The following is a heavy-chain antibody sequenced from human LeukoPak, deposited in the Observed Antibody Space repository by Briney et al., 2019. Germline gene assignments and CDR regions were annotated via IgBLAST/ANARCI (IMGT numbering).Heavy chain of an antibody. D-gene: IGHD3-10*01. J-gene: IGHJ5*02. V-gene: IGHV1-2*02. CDR2: INPNSGGT. Sequence: ASVKVSCKASGYTFTGYYMHWVRQAPGQGLEWMGWINPNSGGTNYAQKFQGRVTMTRDTSISTAYMELRSLRSDDTAVYYCARDRDTYYYGSGSYHWFDPWGQGTLVTVSS. CDR3: ARDRDTYYYGSGSYHWFDP. CDR1: GYTFTGYY.